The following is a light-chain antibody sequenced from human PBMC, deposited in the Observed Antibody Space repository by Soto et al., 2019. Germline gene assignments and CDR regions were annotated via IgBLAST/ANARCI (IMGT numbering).Light chain of an antibody. CDR2: DVT. Sequence: QSVLTQPRSVSGSPGQSVSISCTGTSTDVGGYNFVSWYQQQPGKAPKLMIYDVTKRPSGVPDRFSGSKSANTASLTISGLQAEDEADYYCCAYAGNYARVFGGGTKLTVL. V-gene: IGLV2-11*01. CDR3: CAYAGNYARV. J-gene: IGLJ3*02. CDR1: STDVGGYNF.